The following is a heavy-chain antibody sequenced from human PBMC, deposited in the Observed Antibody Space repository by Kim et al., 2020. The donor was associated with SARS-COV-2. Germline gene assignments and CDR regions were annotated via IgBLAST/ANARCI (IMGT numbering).Heavy chain of an antibody. CDR1: GFTFSSYA. J-gene: IGHJ4*02. CDR3: AERPAYDSSGYSY. Sequence: GGSLRLSCAASGFTFSSYAMSWVRQAPGKGLEWVSAISGSGGSTYYADSVKGRFTISRDNSKNTLYLQMNSLRAEDTAVYYCAERPAYDSSGYSYWGQGTLVTVSS. V-gene: IGHV3-23*01. CDR2: ISGSGGST. D-gene: IGHD3-22*01.